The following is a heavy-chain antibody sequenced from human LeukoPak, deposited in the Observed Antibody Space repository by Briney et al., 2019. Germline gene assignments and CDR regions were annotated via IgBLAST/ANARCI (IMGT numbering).Heavy chain of an antibody. Sequence: GGSLRLSCAASGFTFSSSALSWVRQAPGKGLEWVSAISGSGGSTYYADSVKGRFTISRDNSKNTLYLQMNSLRAEDTAVYYCAKGVIVVVPAARASWFDPWGQGTLVTVSS. CDR1: GFTFSSSA. D-gene: IGHD2-2*01. J-gene: IGHJ5*02. V-gene: IGHV3-23*01. CDR2: ISGSGGST. CDR3: AKGVIVVVPAARASWFDP.